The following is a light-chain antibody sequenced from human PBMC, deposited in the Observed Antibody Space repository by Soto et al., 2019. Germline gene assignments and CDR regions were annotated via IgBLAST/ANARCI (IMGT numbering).Light chain of an antibody. CDR3: QQYDSSPIT. V-gene: IGKV3-20*01. Sequence: EIVLTQTPGTLSLSPGERFTLSCRASQSVSSSYLAWYQQKNGQAPSXXIYGASRRATGIPDRFSGSGSGTDLTLTISRLEPEDCEVYYCQQYDSSPITFGQGTRLEI. CDR1: QSVSSSY. J-gene: IGKJ5*01. CDR2: GAS.